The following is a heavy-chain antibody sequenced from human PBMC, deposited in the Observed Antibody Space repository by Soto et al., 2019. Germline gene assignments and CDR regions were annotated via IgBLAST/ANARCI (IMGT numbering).Heavy chain of an antibody. Sequence: QVQLVQSVAEVKEPGASVTVSCRASGDRFTDYYMHWVRQAPGQGLEWMGWINPKSGVTKYAQKFQGWVTMTRDTSIRTVYMQLSRLGFDDTAIYYCARESGGATATLDYYYFYMDVWGTGTTVTVSS. CDR2: INPKSGVT. D-gene: IGHD5-12*01. CDR1: GDRFTDYY. CDR3: ARESGGATATLDYYYFYMDV. J-gene: IGHJ6*03. V-gene: IGHV1-2*04.